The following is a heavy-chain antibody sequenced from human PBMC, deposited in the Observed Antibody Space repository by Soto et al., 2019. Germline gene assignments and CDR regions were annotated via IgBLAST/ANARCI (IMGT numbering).Heavy chain of an antibody. V-gene: IGHV4-31*03. CDR2: IYYSGST. CDR1: GGSISSGGYY. Sequence: QVQLQESGPGLVKPSQTLSLTCTVSGGSISSGGYYWSWIRQHPGKGLEWLGYIYYSGSTYYNPSLTRRVTISVDTSKNQFSLKLSSVTAADTAVYYCARDLMRVGGSHNFDYWGQGTLVTVSS. J-gene: IGHJ4*02. CDR3: ARDLMRVGGSHNFDY. D-gene: IGHD1-26*01.